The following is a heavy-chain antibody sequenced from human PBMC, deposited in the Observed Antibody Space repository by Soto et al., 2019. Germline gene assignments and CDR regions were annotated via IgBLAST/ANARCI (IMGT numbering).Heavy chain of an antibody. Sequence: EVPLVESGGGLVKPGGSLRLSYAASALTFSTYSMYWVRQAPGKGLEWVSSISSSSSSIYYADSVRGRFTISRDNAKNSLYLQMNSLRAQDTAMYYCAKDNGYDAATLDYWGQGTLVTVSS. D-gene: IGHD5-12*01. V-gene: IGHV3-21*01. CDR2: ISSSSSSI. CDR1: ALTFSTYS. CDR3: AKDNGYDAATLDY. J-gene: IGHJ4*02.